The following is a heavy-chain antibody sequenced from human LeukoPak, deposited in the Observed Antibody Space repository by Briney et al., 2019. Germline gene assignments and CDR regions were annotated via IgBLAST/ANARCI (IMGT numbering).Heavy chain of an antibody. CDR1: GFTFSSYA. D-gene: IGHD6-13*01. CDR2: ISGSGGST. J-gene: IGHJ4*02. V-gene: IGHV3-23*01. Sequence: GASLRLSCAASGFTFSSYAMSWVRQAPGKGLEWVSAISGSGGSTYYADSVKGRFTIPRDNSKNTLYLQMNSLRAEDTAVYYCAKDGVAAPPFDYWGQGPLVTVSS. CDR3: AKDGVAAPPFDY.